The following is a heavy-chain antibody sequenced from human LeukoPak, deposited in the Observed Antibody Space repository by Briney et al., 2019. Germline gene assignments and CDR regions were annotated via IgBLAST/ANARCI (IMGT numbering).Heavy chain of an antibody. V-gene: IGHV3-64*01. J-gene: IGHJ4*02. Sequence: GGSLRLSCAASGFTFSSYAMHWVRQAPGKGLKYVSAISSNGGSTYYANSVKGRFTISRDNSKNTLYLQMGSLRAEDMAVYYCARDWAAADYWGQGTLVTVSS. CDR3: ARDWAAADY. CDR2: ISSNGGST. CDR1: GFTFSSYA. D-gene: IGHD3-16*01.